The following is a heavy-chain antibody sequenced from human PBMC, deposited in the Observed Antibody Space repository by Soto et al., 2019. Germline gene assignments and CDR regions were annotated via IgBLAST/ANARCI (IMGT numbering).Heavy chain of an antibody. D-gene: IGHD5-18*01. Sequence: QVQLVQSGAEVKKPGASVKVSCKASGYTFTSYAMHWVRQAPGQRLEWMGWINAGNGNRKYSQKFQGRVTITRDTSASTAYMEVSSLRSEDTAVYFCARGLNGYLHYFDYWGQGTLVTVSS. J-gene: IGHJ4*02. CDR2: INAGNGNR. CDR1: GYTFTSYA. CDR3: ARGLNGYLHYFDY. V-gene: IGHV1-3*01.